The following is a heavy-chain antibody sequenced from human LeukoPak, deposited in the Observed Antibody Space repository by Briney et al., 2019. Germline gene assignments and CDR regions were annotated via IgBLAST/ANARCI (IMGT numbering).Heavy chain of an antibody. J-gene: IGHJ3*02. Sequence: GGSLRLSCTASGFTFGDYAMSWFRQAPGKGLEWVGLIRSKAYGGTTEYAASVKGRFTISRDDSKSIAYLQMNSLKTEDTAVYYCTRGFDYGDYIDAFDIWGQGTMVTVSS. CDR3: TRGFDYGDYIDAFDI. CDR1: GFTFGDYA. D-gene: IGHD4-17*01. CDR2: IRSKAYGGTT. V-gene: IGHV3-49*03.